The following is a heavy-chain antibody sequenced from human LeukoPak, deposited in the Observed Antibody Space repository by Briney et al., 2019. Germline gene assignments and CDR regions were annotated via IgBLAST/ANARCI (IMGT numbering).Heavy chain of an antibody. CDR3: ARDRTKGRDGYNYDYYYYGMDV. V-gene: IGHV1-24*01. J-gene: IGHJ6*02. CDR1: GYTLTELS. CDR2: FDPEDGET. D-gene: IGHD5-12*01. Sequence: ASVKVSCKVSGYTLTELSMHWVRQAPGKGLEWMGGFDPEDGETIYAQKFQGRVTMTEDTSTDTAYMELSSLRSEDTAVYYCARDRTKGRDGYNYDYYYYGMDVWGQGTTVTVSS.